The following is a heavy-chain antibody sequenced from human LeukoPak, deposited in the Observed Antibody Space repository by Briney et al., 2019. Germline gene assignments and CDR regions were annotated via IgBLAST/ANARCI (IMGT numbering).Heavy chain of an antibody. CDR3: AGGYSYDTLGG. Sequence: PSETLSLTCAVYGGSFSGYYWSWIRQPPGKGLEWIGEINHSGSTNYNPSLKSRVTISVDTSKNQFSLKLSSVTAADTAVYYCAGGYSYDTLGGWGQGTLVTVSS. V-gene: IGHV4-34*01. CDR1: GGSFSGYY. CDR2: INHSGST. D-gene: IGHD5-18*01. J-gene: IGHJ4*02.